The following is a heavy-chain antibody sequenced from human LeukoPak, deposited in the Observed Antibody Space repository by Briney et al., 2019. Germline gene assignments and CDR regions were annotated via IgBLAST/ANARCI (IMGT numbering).Heavy chain of an antibody. CDR2: IRSKAYGGTT. Sequence: GGSLRLSCTASGFTFGDYAMSWFRQAPGKGLEWVGFIRSKAYGGTTEYAASVKGRFTISRDGSKSIAYLQMNSLKTEDTAVYYCTSLFGGILTGYYIPMDVWGKGTTVTVSS. J-gene: IGHJ6*03. CDR3: TSLFGGILTGYYIPMDV. V-gene: IGHV3-49*01. CDR1: GFTFGDYA. D-gene: IGHD3-9*01.